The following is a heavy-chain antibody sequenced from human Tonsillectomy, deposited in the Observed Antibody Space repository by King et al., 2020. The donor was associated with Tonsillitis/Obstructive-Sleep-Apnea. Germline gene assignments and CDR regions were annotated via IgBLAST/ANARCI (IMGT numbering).Heavy chain of an antibody. CDR2: VNPSVGST. V-gene: IGHV1-46*01. CDR1: GYTFSSHY. D-gene: IGHD1-20*01. Sequence: QLVQSGAEVKEPGASVKISCKASGYTFSSHYMHWVRQARGQGLQWMGIVNPSVGSTSYPQKFQGRVTMTRDTSTSTVYMELSGLTSEDTAVYYCARDRLYNWNQRGCFDSWGQGTLVTVSS. CDR3: ARDRLYNWNQRGCFDS. J-gene: IGHJ4*02.